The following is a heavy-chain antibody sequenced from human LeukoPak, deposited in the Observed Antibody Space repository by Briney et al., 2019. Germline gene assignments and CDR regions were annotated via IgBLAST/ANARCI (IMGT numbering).Heavy chain of an antibody. J-gene: IGHJ4*02. V-gene: IGHV1-2*02. Sequence: ASVKVSCKASGYIFTGYYTHWVRQAPGQGLEWMGWINPNSGGTKYAQKFQGRVTMTRATPISTDYMELSRLRSDDTAVYFCARVRGQQLAYFDYWGQGTLVTVSS. CDR2: INPNSGGT. D-gene: IGHD6-13*01. CDR1: GYIFTGYY. CDR3: ARVRGQQLAYFDY.